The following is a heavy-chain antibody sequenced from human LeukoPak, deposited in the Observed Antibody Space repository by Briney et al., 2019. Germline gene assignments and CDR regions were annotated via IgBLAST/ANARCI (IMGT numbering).Heavy chain of an antibody. V-gene: IGHV1-18*01. CDR1: GYTFTSYG. J-gene: IGHJ4*02. D-gene: IGHD1-1*01. CDR3: ARDTLTTGDFDY. Sequence: ASVKVSCKVSGYTFTSYGISWVRQAPGQGLEWMGWISTYNGDTNYAQKLQGRVTMTTDTSTNTAYMELSSLRSEDTAVYYCARDTLTTGDFDYWGQGTLVTVSS. CDR2: ISTYNGDT.